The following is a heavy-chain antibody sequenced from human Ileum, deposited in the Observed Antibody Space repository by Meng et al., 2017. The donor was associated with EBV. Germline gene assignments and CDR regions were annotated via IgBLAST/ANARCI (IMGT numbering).Heavy chain of an antibody. D-gene: IGHD6-19*01. Sequence: QAQLPESGPGLGKPSGTLSLTGAVSGGSISSSNWWSWVRQPPGKGLEWIGEIYPSGSTNYNPSLKSRVTISVDKSKNQFSLNLSSVTAADTAVYYCARVGQWLPIDYWGQGTLVTVSS. J-gene: IGHJ4*02. CDR1: GGSISSSNW. CDR3: ARVGQWLPIDY. V-gene: IGHV4-4*02. CDR2: IYPSGST.